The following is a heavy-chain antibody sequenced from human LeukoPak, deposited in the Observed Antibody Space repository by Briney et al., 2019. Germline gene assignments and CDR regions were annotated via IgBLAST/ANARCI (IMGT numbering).Heavy chain of an antibody. J-gene: IGHJ3*02. V-gene: IGHV3-48*01. CDR3: AKDQDRTMITFGGVIVTDAFDI. D-gene: IGHD3-16*02. CDR2: ISSSSSTI. Sequence: PGGSLRLSCAASGFTFSSYSMNWVRQAPGKGLEWVSYISSSSSTIYYADSVKGRFTISRDNAKNSLYLQMNSLRAEDTAVYYCAKDQDRTMITFGGVIVTDAFDIWGQGTMVTVSS. CDR1: GFTFSSYS.